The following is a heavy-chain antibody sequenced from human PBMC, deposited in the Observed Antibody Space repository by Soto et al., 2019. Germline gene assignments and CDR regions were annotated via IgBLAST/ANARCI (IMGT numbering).Heavy chain of an antibody. D-gene: IGHD2-2*01. CDR3: AGVYCISTSCQNWFDP. Sequence: QVQLVQSGAEVKKPGSSVKVSCKASGGTFSSYAISWVRQAPGQGLEWMGGIIPIFGTANYAQKFQGRVTITXXEXTXXAYMELSSLRSEDTAVYYCAGVYCISTSCQNWFDPWGQGTLVTVSS. J-gene: IGHJ5*02. V-gene: IGHV1-69*05. CDR2: IIPIFGTA. CDR1: GGTFSSYA.